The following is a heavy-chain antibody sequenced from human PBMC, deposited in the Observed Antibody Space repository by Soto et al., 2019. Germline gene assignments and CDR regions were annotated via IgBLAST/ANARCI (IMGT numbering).Heavy chain of an antibody. CDR1: GFTFSSYG. CDR3: AKTWIQLWLPDY. CDR2: ISYDGSNK. J-gene: IGHJ4*02. Sequence: PGGSLRLSCAASGFTFSSYGMHWVRQAPGKGLEWVAVISYDGSNKYYADSVKGRFTISRDNSKNTLYLQMNSLRAEDTAVYYCAKTWIQLWLPDYWGQGTLVNVSS. V-gene: IGHV3-30*18. D-gene: IGHD5-18*01.